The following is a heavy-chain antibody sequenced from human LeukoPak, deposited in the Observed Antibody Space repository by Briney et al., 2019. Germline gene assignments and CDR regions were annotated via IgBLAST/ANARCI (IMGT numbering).Heavy chain of an antibody. V-gene: IGHV3-48*03. CDR1: GFTFNNYE. Sequence: PGGSLRLSCAASGFTFNNYETHWVRQAPGKGLEWVSYISSSGSTIYYADSVKGRFTISRDNAKNSLYLQMNSLRAEDTAVYYCARDPYSGTYGDTYYYYMDVWGKGTTVTISS. CDR3: ARDPYSGTYGDTYYYYMDV. J-gene: IGHJ6*03. CDR2: ISSSGSTI. D-gene: IGHD1-26*01.